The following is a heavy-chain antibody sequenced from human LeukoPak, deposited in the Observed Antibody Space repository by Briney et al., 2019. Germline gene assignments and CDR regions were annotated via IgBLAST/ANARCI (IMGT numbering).Heavy chain of an antibody. J-gene: IGHJ4*02. D-gene: IGHD4-17*01. Sequence: GGSLRLSCAASGFTFSSYAMHWVRQAPGKGLEWVAVISYDGSNKYYADSVKGRFTISRDNSKNTLYLQMNSLRAEDTAVYYCAKDYGDHTSPFDYWGQGTLVTVSS. CDR3: AKDYGDHTSPFDY. V-gene: IGHV3-30*04. CDR1: GFTFSSYA. CDR2: ISYDGSNK.